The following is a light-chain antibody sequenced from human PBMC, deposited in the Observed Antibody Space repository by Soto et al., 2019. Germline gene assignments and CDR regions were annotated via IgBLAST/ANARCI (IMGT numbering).Light chain of an antibody. CDR3: NSFRSSITLVV. CDR2: DVT. J-gene: IGLJ2*01. Sequence: QSALTQPASVSGSPGQSITISCTGTSSDVGGSNFVSWYQHHPGKALKLIIYDVTRRPSGVSNRFSGSKSGNTASLTISGLQVEDEADYCCNSFRSSITLVVFGGGTKLTVL. CDR1: SSDVGGSNF. V-gene: IGLV2-14*03.